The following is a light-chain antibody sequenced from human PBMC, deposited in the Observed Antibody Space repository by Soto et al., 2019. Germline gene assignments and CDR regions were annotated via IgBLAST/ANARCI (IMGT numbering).Light chain of an antibody. CDR3: QQYNTFWT. J-gene: IGKJ1*01. Sequence: DIPVTQAPSTLSASVGDRVPVTCRASQGVSTYLAWYQQKPGKAPKLLIYEASSLETGVPSRFSGSGSGTEFTLTISSLQPDDFATYYCQQYNTFWTCGQGNKVDIK. CDR2: EAS. V-gene: IGKV1-5*03. CDR1: QGVSTY.